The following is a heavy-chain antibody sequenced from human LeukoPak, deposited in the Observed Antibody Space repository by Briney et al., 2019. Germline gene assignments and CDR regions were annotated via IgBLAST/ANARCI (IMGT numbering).Heavy chain of an antibody. D-gene: IGHD1-7*01. V-gene: IGHV1-2*02. Sequence: ASVKVSCKASGYTFTGYYMHWVRQAPGQGLEWMGWINPNSGGTNYAQKFQGRVTMTRDTSISTAYMELSRLRSDDTAVYYCARDGLEITGTTGFGYWGQGTLVTVSS. CDR1: GYTFTGYY. J-gene: IGHJ4*02. CDR2: INPNSGGT. CDR3: ARDGLEITGTTGFGY.